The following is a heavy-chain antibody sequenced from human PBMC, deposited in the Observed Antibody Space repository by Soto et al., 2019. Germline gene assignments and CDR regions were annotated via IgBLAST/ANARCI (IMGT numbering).Heavy chain of an antibody. Sequence: QVQLQESGPGLLKPSETLSLTCTVSGGSISSYFYIWVRQPPGNVLEWIGSVYYTGTTDYNPSLKSRVTISVDTSKSQFSLNLRSVTAADTAVYYCARDLAAVPRAFDYWGRGTLVTVSS. J-gene: IGHJ4*02. CDR2: VYYTGTT. CDR3: ARDLAAVPRAFDY. CDR1: GGSISSYF. D-gene: IGHD6-13*01. V-gene: IGHV4-59*01.